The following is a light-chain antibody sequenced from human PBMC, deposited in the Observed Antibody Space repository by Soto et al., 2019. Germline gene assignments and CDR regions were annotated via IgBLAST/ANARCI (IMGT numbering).Light chain of an antibody. Sequence: DIQMTQSASSLSASVGDRVTITCQASQDISNYLNWYQQKPGKAPKLLIYDASNLETGVPSRFSGSGSGTDFTFTISSLQAEDISIYYCPQYDNPPPTTFGPVTRLEIK. CDR3: PQYDNPPPTT. V-gene: IGKV1-33*01. CDR2: DAS. CDR1: QDISNY. J-gene: IGKJ5*01.